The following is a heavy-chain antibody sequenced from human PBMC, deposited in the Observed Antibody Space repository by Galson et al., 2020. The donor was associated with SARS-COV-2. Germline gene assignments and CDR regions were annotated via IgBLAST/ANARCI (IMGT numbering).Heavy chain of an antibody. CDR3: ARAERITIFGVVTLLYYYMDV. CDR2: MNPNSGNT. V-gene: IGHV1-8*01. D-gene: IGHD3-3*01. Sequence: ASVQVSCQASGYTFTSYDINWVRQATGQGLEWMGWMNPNSGNTCYAQKFQGRVTMTRNTSISTAYMELSSLRSEDTAVYYCARAERITIFGVVTLLYYYMDVWGKGTTVTVSS. CDR1: GYTFTSYD. J-gene: IGHJ6*03.